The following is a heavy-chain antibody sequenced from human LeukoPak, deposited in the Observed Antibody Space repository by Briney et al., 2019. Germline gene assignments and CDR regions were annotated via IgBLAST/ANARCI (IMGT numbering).Heavy chain of an antibody. CDR3: ARGPAAGYYYYYYMDV. J-gene: IGHJ6*03. CDR1: GYTFTSYD. V-gene: IGHV1-8*02. Sequence: ASVKVSCKASGYTFTSYDINWVRQATGQGLEWMGWMNPNSGNTGHAQKFQGRVTMTRNTSISTAYMELSSLRSEDTAVYYCARGPAAGYYYYYYMDVWGKGTTVTISS. CDR2: MNPNSGNT. D-gene: IGHD2-2*01.